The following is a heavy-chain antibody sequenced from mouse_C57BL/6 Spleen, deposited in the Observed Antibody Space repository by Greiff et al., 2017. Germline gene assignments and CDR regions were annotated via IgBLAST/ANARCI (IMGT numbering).Heavy chain of an antibody. CDR2: IDPSDSYT. Sequence: QVQLQQSGAELVKPGASVKLSCKASGYTFTSYWMQWVKQRPGQGLEWIGEIDPSDSYTNYNQKFKGKATLTVDTSSSTAYMQLSSLTSEDSAVYYCAREGTTVKDPYWGQGTLVTVSA. CDR3: AREGTTVKDPY. D-gene: IGHD1-1*01. J-gene: IGHJ3*01. V-gene: IGHV1-50*01. CDR1: GYTFTSYW.